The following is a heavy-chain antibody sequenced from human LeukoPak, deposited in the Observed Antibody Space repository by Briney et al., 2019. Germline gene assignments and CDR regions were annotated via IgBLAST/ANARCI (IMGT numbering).Heavy chain of an antibody. CDR2: VTPIFGTA. Sequence: ASVKVSCTASGYTFTSYGISWVRQAPGQGFEWMGGVTPIFGTANFAQRFQGRVSITADESTSTAFMELSSLRSEDTAVYYCAREWGLESSGFYYAYWGQGTLVTVSS. D-gene: IGHD3-22*01. CDR3: AREWGLESSGFYYAY. V-gene: IGHV1-69*13. J-gene: IGHJ4*02. CDR1: GYTFTSYG.